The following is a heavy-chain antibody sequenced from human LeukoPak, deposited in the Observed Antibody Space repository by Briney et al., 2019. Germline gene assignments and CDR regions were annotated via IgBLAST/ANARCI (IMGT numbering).Heavy chain of an antibody. CDR1: GYTLTELS. J-gene: IGHJ4*02. D-gene: IGHD2-15*01. CDR3: ATVVVAATWIEEGGYYFDY. CDR2: FDPEDGET. Sequence: GASVKVSCKVSGYTLTELSMHWVRQAPGKGLEWMGGFDPEDGETIYAQKFQGRVTMTEDTSTDTAYMELSSLRSEDTAVYYCATVVVAATWIEEGGYYFDYWGQGTLVTVSS. V-gene: IGHV1-24*01.